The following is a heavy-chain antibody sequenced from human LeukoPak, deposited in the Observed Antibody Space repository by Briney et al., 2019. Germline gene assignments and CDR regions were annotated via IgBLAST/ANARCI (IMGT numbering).Heavy chain of an antibody. CDR2: IHYSGST. CDR3: ARKKLAVGRVDWLDP. V-gene: IGHV4-39*01. Sequence: SETLSLTCTVSGGSISIGSYYWGWIRQPPGKGLEWIGSIHYSGSTHYNPSLKSRVTISVDASMNQFSLKVNSVTAADTAVYYCARKKLAVGRVDWLDPWGQGILVTVSS. D-gene: IGHD6-13*01. CDR1: GGSISIGSYY. J-gene: IGHJ5*02.